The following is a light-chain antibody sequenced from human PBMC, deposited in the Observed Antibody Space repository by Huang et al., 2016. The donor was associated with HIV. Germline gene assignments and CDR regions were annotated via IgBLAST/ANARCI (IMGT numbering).Light chain of an antibody. V-gene: IGKV3-11*01. CDR3: QQRSNWPLT. CDR1: QSVNRY. J-gene: IGKJ4*01. CDR2: DAS. Sequence: EIVLTQSPATLSLSPGERATLSCRASQSVNRYFAWYQQKPGQAPRLLIHDASNRATGIPARFSGSGSGTDFTLTISSLEPEDFAVYYCQQRSNWPLTFGGGTKVEI.